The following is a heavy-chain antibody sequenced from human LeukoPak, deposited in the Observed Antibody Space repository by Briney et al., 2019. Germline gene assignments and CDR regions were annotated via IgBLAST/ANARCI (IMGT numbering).Heavy chain of an antibody. J-gene: IGHJ6*03. CDR2: ISWDGYYT. V-gene: IGHV3-43D*03. CDR1: GFTFDDYA. Sequence: PGGSLRLSCAASGFTFDDYAMHWVRQAPGKGLEWVSLISWDGYYTYYADSVKGRFTISRDNSKNSLYLQMNSLRAEDTALYYCAKEARVYGSGSYPYYYNYMDVWGKGTTVTVSS. CDR3: AKEARVYGSGSYPYYYNYMDV. D-gene: IGHD3-10*01.